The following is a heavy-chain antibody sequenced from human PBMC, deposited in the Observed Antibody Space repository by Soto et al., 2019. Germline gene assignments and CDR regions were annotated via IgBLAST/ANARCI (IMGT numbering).Heavy chain of an antibody. CDR1: GGTFSSYA. Sequence: QVQLVQSGAEVKKPGSSVKVSCKASGGTFSSYAISWVRQAPGQGLEWMGGIIPIFGTANYAQKFQGRVTITADESTSTAYMELSSLRSEDTAVYYCARDGRASFTHLLLDAFDIWGQGTMVTVSS. CDR3: ARDGRASFTHLLLDAFDI. D-gene: IGHD3-3*02. CDR2: IIPIFGTA. J-gene: IGHJ3*02. V-gene: IGHV1-69*12.